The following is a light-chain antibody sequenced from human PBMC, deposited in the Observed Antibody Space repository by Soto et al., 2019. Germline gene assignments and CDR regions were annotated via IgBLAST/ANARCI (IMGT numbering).Light chain of an antibody. V-gene: IGLV2-14*01. Sequence: QYVLTQPASGSGSPGQSITISCTGTSSDVGGYNYVSWYQQHPGKAPKLMIYEVSNRPSGVSNRFSGSKSGNTASLTISGLQAEDEADYYCSSYTSSSTLVFGGGTKLTVL. CDR2: EVS. CDR3: SSYTSSSTLV. J-gene: IGLJ2*01. CDR1: SSDVGGYNY.